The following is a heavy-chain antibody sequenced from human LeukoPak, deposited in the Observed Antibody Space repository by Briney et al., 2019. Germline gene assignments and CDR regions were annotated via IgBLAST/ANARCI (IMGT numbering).Heavy chain of an antibody. J-gene: IGHJ4*02. Sequence: ASVKVSCRASGYTFTSYAMHWVRQAPGQRLEWMGWINAGNGNTKYSQEFQGRVTITRDTSTSTAYMELRSLRSDDTAVYYCARDTQWLVPYFDYWGRGTLVTVSS. V-gene: IGHV1-3*01. CDR1: GYTFTSYA. CDR3: ARDTQWLVPYFDY. CDR2: INAGNGNT. D-gene: IGHD6-19*01.